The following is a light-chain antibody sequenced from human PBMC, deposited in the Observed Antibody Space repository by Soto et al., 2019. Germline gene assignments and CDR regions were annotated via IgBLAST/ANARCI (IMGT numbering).Light chain of an antibody. V-gene: IGKV3-20*01. Sequence: EIVLTQSPGTLSLSPGERATLSCMASQSVSSSYLAGYQQKPGQAPRLLIYGASSRATGITDRFSGSGSGTDFTLTISRLEPEDFAVYYCQQYGSSPRVTFGQGTRLEIK. CDR3: QQYGSSPRVT. J-gene: IGKJ5*01. CDR1: QSVSSSY. CDR2: GAS.